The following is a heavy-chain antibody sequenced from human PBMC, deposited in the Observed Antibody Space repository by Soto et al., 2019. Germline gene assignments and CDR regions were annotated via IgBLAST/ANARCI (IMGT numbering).Heavy chain of an antibody. CDR2: ISYDGSNK. D-gene: IGHD2-2*01. J-gene: IGHJ5*02. CDR3: ARSLSAPMNWFDP. V-gene: IGHV3-30-3*01. Sequence: GGSLRLSCAASGFTFSSYAMHWVRQAPGKGLEWVAVISYDGSNKYYADSVKGRFTISRDNSKNTLYLQMNSLRAEDTAVYYCARSLSAPMNWFDPWGQGTLVTVSS. CDR1: GFTFSSYA.